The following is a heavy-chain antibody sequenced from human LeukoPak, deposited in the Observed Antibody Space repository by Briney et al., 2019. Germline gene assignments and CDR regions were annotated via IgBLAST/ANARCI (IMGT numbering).Heavy chain of an antibody. CDR3: ASFHGY. J-gene: IGHJ4*02. CDR2: ISSNGGST. Sequence: GGSLRLSCAASGFTLSSYAMHWVRQAPGKGLEYVSAISSNGGSTYYANSVKGRFTISRDNSKNTLYLRMGSLRVEDIAVYYCASFHGYWGQGTLVTVSS. CDR1: GFTLSSYA. V-gene: IGHV3-64*01.